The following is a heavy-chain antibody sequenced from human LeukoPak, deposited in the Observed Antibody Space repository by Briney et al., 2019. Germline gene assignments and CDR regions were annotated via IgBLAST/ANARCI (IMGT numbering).Heavy chain of an antibody. Sequence: ASVKVSCKASGYTLTSYDIHWVRQATGQGLEWMGWMNPNSGNTGYAERFQGRVTMTKNTSINTAYMGLKSLRSEDTAVYYCARGAGYCSGGSCYVGYWGQGTLVTVSS. CDR2: MNPNSGNT. D-gene: IGHD2-15*01. J-gene: IGHJ4*02. V-gene: IGHV1-8*01. CDR1: GYTLTSYD. CDR3: ARGAGYCSGGSCYVGY.